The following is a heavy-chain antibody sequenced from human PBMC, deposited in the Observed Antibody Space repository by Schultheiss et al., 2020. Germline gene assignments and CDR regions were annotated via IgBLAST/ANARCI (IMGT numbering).Heavy chain of an antibody. CDR3: AKWMRDSYAYGMDV. D-gene: IGHD2-2*03. CDR1: GFTFNSCA. J-gene: IGHJ6*02. CDR2: ISGSGGST. V-gene: IGHV3-23*01. Sequence: GGSLRLSCAVSGFTFNSCAMSWVRQAPGQGLEWVSAISGSGGSTYYADSVKGRFTISRDHSNNTLYLQMNSLRAEDTAVYYCAKWMRDSYAYGMDVWGQGTSVTVSS.